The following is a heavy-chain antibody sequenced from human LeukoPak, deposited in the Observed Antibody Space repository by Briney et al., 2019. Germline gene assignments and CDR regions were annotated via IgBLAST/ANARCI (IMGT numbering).Heavy chain of an antibody. D-gene: IGHD3-16*02. CDR2: ISHDGSNK. J-gene: IGHJ4*02. CDR3: ARAAPYYDYVWGSYRQTPLVY. V-gene: IGHV3-30-3*01. Sequence: GGSLRLSCAASGFTFSSYAMHWVRQAPGKGLEWVAVISHDGSNKYYADSVKGRFTISRDNSKNTLYLQMNSLRAEDTAVYYCARAAPYYDYVWGSYRQTPLVYWGQGTLVTVSS. CDR1: GFTFSSYA.